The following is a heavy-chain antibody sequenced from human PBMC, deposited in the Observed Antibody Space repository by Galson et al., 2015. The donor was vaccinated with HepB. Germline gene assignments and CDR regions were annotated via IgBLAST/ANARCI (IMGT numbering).Heavy chain of an antibody. V-gene: IGHV3-48*01. CDR1: GFTFSSDN. CDR3: AREREGALPGLRS. Sequence: SLRLSCAASGFTFSSDNMNWVRQAPGKGLEWVSYISTSSNTIYYAASVKGRFTISRDNAKNSLFLQMNSLRAEGTAVYYCAREREGALPGLRSWGQGTLVTVSS. J-gene: IGHJ4*02. CDR2: ISTSSNTI. D-gene: IGHD5-12*01.